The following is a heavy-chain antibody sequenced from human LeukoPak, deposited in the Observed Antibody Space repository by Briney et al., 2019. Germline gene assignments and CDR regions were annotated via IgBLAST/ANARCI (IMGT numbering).Heavy chain of an antibody. J-gene: IGHJ5*01. CDR3: ARDYSGYYSPFDS. D-gene: IGHD3-22*01. Sequence: GGSLRLSCAASGFTFNTYWIHWVRHAPGKGLVCVSRISSDGIATAYAESVKGRFTISRDNAKNTLYLQMSSLRVDDTGLYYCARDYSGYYSPFDSWGQGTLVTVSS. CDR1: GFTFNTYW. V-gene: IGHV3-74*01. CDR2: ISSDGIAT.